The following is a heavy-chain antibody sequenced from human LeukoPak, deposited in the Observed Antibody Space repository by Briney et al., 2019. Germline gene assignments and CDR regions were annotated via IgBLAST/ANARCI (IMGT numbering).Heavy chain of an antibody. D-gene: IGHD2-2*01. CDR1: GFTFSNAW. CDR3: AKLCSSTSCPYPGRGSANPGTPFDY. J-gene: IGHJ4*02. CDR2: IKSKTDGGTT. V-gene: IGHV3-15*01. Sequence: PGGSLRLSCAASGFTFSNAWMSWVRQAPGKGLEWVGRIKSKTDGGTTDYAAPVKGRFTISRDDSKNTLYLQMNSLRAEDTAVYYCAKLCSSTSCPYPGRGSANPGTPFDYWGQGTLVTVSS.